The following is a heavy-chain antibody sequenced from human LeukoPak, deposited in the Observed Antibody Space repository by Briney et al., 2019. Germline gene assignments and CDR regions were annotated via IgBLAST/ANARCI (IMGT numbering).Heavy chain of an antibody. CDR3: ARACSSTSCYHFDY. CDR1: GGTFSSYA. J-gene: IGHJ4*02. CDR2: TIPIFGTA. Sequence: SVKVSCKASGGTFSSYAISWVRQAPGQGLKWMGGTIPIFGTANYAQKFQGRVTITADESTSTAYMELSSLRSEDTAVYYCARACSSTSCYHFDYWGQGTLVTVSS. D-gene: IGHD2-2*01. V-gene: IGHV1-69*13.